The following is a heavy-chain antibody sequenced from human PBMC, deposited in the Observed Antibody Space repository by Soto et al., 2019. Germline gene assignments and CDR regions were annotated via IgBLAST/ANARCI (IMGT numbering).Heavy chain of an antibody. CDR3: ASSGYKTGYFDY. J-gene: IGHJ4*02. D-gene: IGHD7-27*01. CDR2: ISSSSSYT. V-gene: IGHV3-11*06. Sequence: QVQLVESGGGLVKPGGSLRLSCAASGFTFSDYYMSWIRQAPGKGLEWVSYISSSSSYTNYADSVKGRFTISRDNAKNSLYLQMNSLRAEDTAVYYCASSGYKTGYFDYCGQGTLVTVSS. CDR1: GFTFSDYY.